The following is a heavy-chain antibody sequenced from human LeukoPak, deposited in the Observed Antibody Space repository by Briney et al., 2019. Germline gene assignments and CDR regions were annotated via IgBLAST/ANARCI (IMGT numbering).Heavy chain of an antibody. CDR3: VREARGYHYTYFDY. J-gene: IGHJ4*02. CDR1: GFTLGGHD. Sequence: GGSLRLSCTASGFTLGGHDMHWVRQTTGDGLEWVAAVSAGHHAFYAGSVKGRFTVSREDAKNSLYLQMNSLRAGDTAVYDCVREARGYHYTYFDYWGQGSLVTVSS. D-gene: IGHD5-18*01. CDR2: VSAGHHA. V-gene: IGHV3-13*01.